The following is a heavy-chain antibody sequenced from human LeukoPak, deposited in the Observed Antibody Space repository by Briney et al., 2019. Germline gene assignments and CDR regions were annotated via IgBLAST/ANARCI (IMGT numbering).Heavy chain of an antibody. CDR1: GSRFTSYW. J-gene: IGHJ4*02. V-gene: IGHV5-51*01. CDR3: ARHDYGGNSNDY. CDR2: VSPRDSDT. Sequence: GESLKISCKGSGSRFTSYWIAWVRQMPGKGLEWMAIVSPRDSDTRYSPSFRGQATISADKSISTAYLQWRSLKASDTAMYYCARHDYGGNSNDYWGQGTLVTVS. D-gene: IGHD4-23*01.